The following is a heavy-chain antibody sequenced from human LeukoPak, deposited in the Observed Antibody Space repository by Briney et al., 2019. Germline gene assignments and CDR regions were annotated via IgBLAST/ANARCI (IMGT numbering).Heavy chain of an antibody. CDR1: GGSFSGYY. CDR3: ARNEMIVVVIPSGQNYYYGMDV. CDR2: INHSGST. Sequence: SETLSLTCAVYGGSFSGYYWSWIRQPPGKGLEWIGEINHSGSTNYNPSLKSRVTISVDTSKNQFSLKLSSVTAADTAVYYCARNEMIVVVIPSGQNYYYGMDVWGQGTTVTVSS. J-gene: IGHJ6*02. V-gene: IGHV4-34*01. D-gene: IGHD3-22*01.